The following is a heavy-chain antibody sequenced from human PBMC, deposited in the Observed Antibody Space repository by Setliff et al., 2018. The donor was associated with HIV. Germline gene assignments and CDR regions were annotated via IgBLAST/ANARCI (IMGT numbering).Heavy chain of an antibody. D-gene: IGHD3-10*01. J-gene: IGHJ4*02. CDR1: GYAISSGYY. CDR3: ARELLRSWDGSENSYKPCYFDY. CDR2: IYNRGST. Sequence: PSETLSLTCAVSGYAISSGYYWGWIRRPPGKGLEWIGSIYNRGSTYYNPPLKSRVTISVDTSKNQFSLKLSSVTAADTAVYYCARELLRSWDGSENSYKPCYFDYWGQGTLVTVSS. V-gene: IGHV4-38-2*02.